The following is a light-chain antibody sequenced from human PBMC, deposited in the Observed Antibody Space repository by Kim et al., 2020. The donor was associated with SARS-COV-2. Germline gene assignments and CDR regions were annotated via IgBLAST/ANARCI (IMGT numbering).Light chain of an antibody. CDR2: EDH. V-gene: IGLV6-57*01. Sequence: NFMLTQSHSVSQSPGKTVIISCTRSSGSIVSDFVQWFQQRPGSSPTTVIYEDHKRPSGVPDRFSGSVDSSSNFASLTISGLRAEDEADYYCQSYDDNIWVFGGGTKLTVL. CDR3: QSYDDNIWV. CDR1: SGSIVSDF. J-gene: IGLJ3*02.